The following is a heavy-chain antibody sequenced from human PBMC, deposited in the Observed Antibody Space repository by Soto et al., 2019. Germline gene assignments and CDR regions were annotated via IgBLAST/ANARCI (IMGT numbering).Heavy chain of an antibody. D-gene: IGHD1-26*01. Sequence: EGQLVESGGGLVQPGGSLRLSCAASGVSFINYYMHWVRQAPGKGLVWVSLIKTDGRSTTYADSVKGRFTISRDNAKNTVYLQMNTLIFEDTAVYYCATGGGTYYDYWGQGTLVTVSS. CDR3: ATGGGTYYDY. V-gene: IGHV3-74*03. CDR1: GVSFINYY. CDR2: IKTDGRST. J-gene: IGHJ4*02.